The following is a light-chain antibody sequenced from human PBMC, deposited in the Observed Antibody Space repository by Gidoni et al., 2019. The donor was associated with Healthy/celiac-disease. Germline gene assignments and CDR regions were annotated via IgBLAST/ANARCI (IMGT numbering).Light chain of an antibody. CDR1: QSVSSN. CDR3: QQYNNWPLT. V-gene: IGKV3-15*01. CDR2: GAS. J-gene: IGKJ1*01. Sequence: VMPQSPATLSVSPGERATLSCRASQSVSSNLAWYQQKPGQAPRLLIYGASTRATGSPARFSGSGSGTEFTLTISSLQSEDFAVYYCQQYNNWPLTFGQGTKVEIK.